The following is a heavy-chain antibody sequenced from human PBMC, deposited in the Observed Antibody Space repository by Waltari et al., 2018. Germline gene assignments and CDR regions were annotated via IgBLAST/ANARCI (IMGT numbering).Heavy chain of an antibody. D-gene: IGHD6-19*01. CDR3: ARGGRGWYDWFDP. V-gene: IGHV1-46*01. J-gene: IGHJ5*02. CDR2: ITPTGGST. CDR1: GYTFILYY. Sequence: QVQLVQSGSEVKKPGASVKLSCKASGYTFILYYMHWVRQAPGQGLEWMGIITPTGGSTSYAQNFQGRVTITRDTSTSTVYMDLSSLRSDDTAVYYCARGGRGWYDWFDPWGQGTLVTVSS.